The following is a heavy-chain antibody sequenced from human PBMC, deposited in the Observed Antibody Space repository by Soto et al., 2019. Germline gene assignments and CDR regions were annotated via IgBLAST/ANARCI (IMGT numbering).Heavy chain of an antibody. J-gene: IGHJ4*02. D-gene: IGHD3-22*01. CDR3: ARPFANYYDSSGYFFPGLDY. Sequence: ASVKVSCKASGGTFSSYAISWVRQAPGQGLEWMGGIIPIFGTANYAQKFQGRVTITADESTSTAYMELSSLRSEDTAVYYCARPFANYYDSSGYFFPGLDYWGQGTLVTVSS. V-gene: IGHV1-69*13. CDR1: GGTFSSYA. CDR2: IIPIFGTA.